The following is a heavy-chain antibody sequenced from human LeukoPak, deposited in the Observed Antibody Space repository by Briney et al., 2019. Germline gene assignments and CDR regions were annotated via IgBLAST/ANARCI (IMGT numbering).Heavy chain of an antibody. Sequence: PSETLSLTCTVSGGSISSYYWSWIRQPPGKGLEWIGHIYYSGSTNYNPSLKSRVTISVDKSKNQFSLKLSSVTAADTAVYYCARDETNYGGNSGAFDIWGQGTMVTVSS. CDR1: GGSISSYY. CDR2: IYYSGST. D-gene: IGHD4-23*01. J-gene: IGHJ3*02. CDR3: ARDETNYGGNSGAFDI. V-gene: IGHV4-59*12.